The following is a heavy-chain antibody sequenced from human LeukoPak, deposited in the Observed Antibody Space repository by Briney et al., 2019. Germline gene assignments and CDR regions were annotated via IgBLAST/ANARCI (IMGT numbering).Heavy chain of an antibody. CDR3: AHKSFGDLFGYCYMDV. CDR2: LDSGGRT. D-gene: IGHD3-10*01. J-gene: IGHJ6*03. V-gene: IGHV3-53*01. Sequence: PGGSLRLSCAGSGFLVSNNYMSRVRQAPGKGLEWVSVLDSGGRTYYADSVKGRFTLSSDISKNTLYLQMNSLRGEDTAVYYCAHKSFGDLFGYCYMDVWGRGTTVTVSS. CDR1: GFLVSNNY.